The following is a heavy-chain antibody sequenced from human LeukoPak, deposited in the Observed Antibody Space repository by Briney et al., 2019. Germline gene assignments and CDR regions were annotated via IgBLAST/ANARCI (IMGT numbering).Heavy chain of an antibody. CDR2: MHYSGST. V-gene: IGHV4-39*01. Sequence: SETLSLTCTVSGGSITSSSYYWGWIRKPPGKGLEWIGSMHYSGSTYYNPSLKSRVTISVDTSKNQFSLKVSSVTAADTAVYYCSRRPLLEGVIAAAGAFDYWGQGTLVTVSS. CDR1: GGSITSSSYY. J-gene: IGHJ4*02. D-gene: IGHD6-13*01. CDR3: SRRPLLEGVIAAAGAFDY.